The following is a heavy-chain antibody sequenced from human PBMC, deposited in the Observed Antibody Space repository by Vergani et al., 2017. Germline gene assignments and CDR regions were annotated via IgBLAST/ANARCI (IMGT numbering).Heavy chain of an antibody. CDR1: GFTFSSYS. CDR3: ASSILSSTSCLD. CDR2: ISSSSSYI. V-gene: IGHV3-21*01. Sequence: EVQLVESGGGLVKPGGSLRLSCAASGFTFSSYSMNWVRQAPGKGLEWVSSISSSSSYIYYAHSVKGRFTISRDNAKNSLYLQMNSLRAEDTAVYYCASSILSSTSCLDWGQGTLVTVAS. J-gene: IGHJ4*02. D-gene: IGHD2-2*01.